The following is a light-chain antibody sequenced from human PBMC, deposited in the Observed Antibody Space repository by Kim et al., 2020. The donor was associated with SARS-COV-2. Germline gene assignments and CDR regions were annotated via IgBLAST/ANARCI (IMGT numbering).Light chain of an antibody. J-gene: IGKJ2*01. CDR3: QQFDDFPYT. CDR1: RDITTY. V-gene: IGKV1-33*01. CDR2: DAF. Sequence: DIQMTQSPSSLSASAGDRITITCQASRDITTYVNWYQVKPGKAPKLLVYDAFNLETGVPPRFSGSGSGTDFTFSINNLQPEDVATYYCQQFDDFPYTFGQGTSWRS.